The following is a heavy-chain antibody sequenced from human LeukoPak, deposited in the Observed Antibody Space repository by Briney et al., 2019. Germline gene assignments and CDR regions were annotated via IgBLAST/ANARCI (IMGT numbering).Heavy chain of an antibody. Sequence: GASVKVSCKASGYTFTSYGTSWVRQAPGQGLEWMGWISAYNGNTNYAQKLQGRVTMTTDTSTSTAYMELRSLRSDDTAVYYCARDGWVFGVVSPPYWGQGTLVTVSS. CDR2: ISAYNGNT. CDR1: GYTFTSYG. CDR3: ARDGWVFGVVSPPY. D-gene: IGHD3-3*01. J-gene: IGHJ4*02. V-gene: IGHV1-18*01.